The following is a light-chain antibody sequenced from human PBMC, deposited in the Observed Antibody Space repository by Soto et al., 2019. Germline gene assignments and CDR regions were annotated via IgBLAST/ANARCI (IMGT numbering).Light chain of an antibody. CDR2: GAS. CDR3: QQYTTSPPKFT. V-gene: IGKV3-20*01. Sequence: EIVLTQSPGTLSLSPGERATLSCRASQSVSSSYLAWYQQKPGQPPRLLIYGASSRATGIPDRFGGSESGTDFTLTISRLEPEDFAVYYCQQYTTSPPKFTFGGGTKVEIK. CDR1: QSVSSSY. J-gene: IGKJ4*01.